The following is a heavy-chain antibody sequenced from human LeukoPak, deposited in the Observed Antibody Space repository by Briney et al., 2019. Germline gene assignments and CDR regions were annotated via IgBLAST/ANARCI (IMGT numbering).Heavy chain of an antibody. CDR1: GYSISSGYY. V-gene: IGHV4-38-2*02. Sequence: SETLSLTCTVSGYSISSGYYWGWIRQPPGKGLEWIGSILRSGSTYYNPSLKSRVTISADTSKNQFSLKLSSVTAADTAVYYCARQIEQWLVLDYFDYWGQGTLVTVSS. CDR3: ARQIEQWLVLDYFDY. J-gene: IGHJ4*02. D-gene: IGHD6-19*01. CDR2: ILRSGST.